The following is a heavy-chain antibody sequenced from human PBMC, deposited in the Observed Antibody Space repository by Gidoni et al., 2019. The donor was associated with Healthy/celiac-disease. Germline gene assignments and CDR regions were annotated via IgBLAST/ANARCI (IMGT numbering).Heavy chain of an antibody. V-gene: IGHV3-11*05. Sequence: QVQLVDYGGRSVKSGGSLSLSAAASGVTFSDYYMSWIRQAPGKGLEWVSYISSSSSYTNYGDSVKGRFTISRDNAKNSLYLQMNSLRAEDTAVYYCARRPSGYHDCWGQGTLVTVSS. J-gene: IGHJ4*02. D-gene: IGHD3-22*01. CDR1: GVTFSDYY. CDR3: ARRPSGYHDC. CDR2: ISSSSSYT.